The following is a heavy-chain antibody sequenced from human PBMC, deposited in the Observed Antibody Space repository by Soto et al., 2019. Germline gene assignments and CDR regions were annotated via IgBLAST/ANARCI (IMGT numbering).Heavy chain of an antibody. V-gene: IGHV3-21*01. Sequence: EVQLVESGGGLVKPGGSLRLSCAASGFTFSSYSMNWVRQAPGKGLEWVSSISSSSSYIYYADSVKGRFIISRDNAKNSRYLQMNSLRAEDTAVYYCARAGDVVVPAAKNNWFDPWGQGTLVTVSS. CDR2: ISSSSSYI. CDR1: GFTFSSYS. D-gene: IGHD2-2*01. J-gene: IGHJ5*02. CDR3: ARAGDVVVPAAKNNWFDP.